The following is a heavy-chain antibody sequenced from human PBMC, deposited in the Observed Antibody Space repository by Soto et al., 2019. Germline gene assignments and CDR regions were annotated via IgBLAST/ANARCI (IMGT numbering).Heavy chain of an antibody. CDR1: GVSFNNNG. CDR2: VSPPIMTS. CDR3: ARVLYYGSGSYSPYGMDV. V-gene: IGHV1-69*01. Sequence: QVQLVQSGAEVKKPGSSVKVSCKTSGVSFNNNGIGWVRQAPGHGLEWMGGVSPPIMTSNYARKFQGRISITADASTGTVNMALSRLTYEDTAQYYCARVLYYGSGSYSPYGMDVWGQGTTVTVSS. J-gene: IGHJ6*02. D-gene: IGHD3-10*01.